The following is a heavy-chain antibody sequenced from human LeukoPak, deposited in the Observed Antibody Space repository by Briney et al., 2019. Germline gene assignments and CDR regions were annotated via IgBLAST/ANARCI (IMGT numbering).Heavy chain of an antibody. CDR1: KSNLNSYW. J-gene: IGHJ3*02. Sequence: GGSLRLSCAASKSNLNSYWMNWVRQAPGNRLEWVANIKQDGSEEYYLDGVKGRFIISRDNAKKSLYLQMNSLRVEDTAIYYCARGVRGATQYDSFDIWGQGTLVTVSS. D-gene: IGHD1-26*01. CDR2: IKQDGSEE. CDR3: ARGVRGATQYDSFDI. V-gene: IGHV3-7*01.